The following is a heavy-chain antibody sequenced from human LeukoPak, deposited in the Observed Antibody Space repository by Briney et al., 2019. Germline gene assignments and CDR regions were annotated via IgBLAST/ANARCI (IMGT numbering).Heavy chain of an antibody. CDR3: ARGFRNSGSSLDI. Sequence: PGGSLRLSCAASGFTFSSYSMNWVRQAPGKVLEWVSSISSSSSYIHYADSVKGRFTISRDNAKNSLYLQMNSLRAEDTAVYYCARGFRNSGSSLDIWGQGTMVTVSS. J-gene: IGHJ3*02. CDR1: GFTFSSYS. CDR2: ISSSSSYI. D-gene: IGHD1-26*01. V-gene: IGHV3-21*01.